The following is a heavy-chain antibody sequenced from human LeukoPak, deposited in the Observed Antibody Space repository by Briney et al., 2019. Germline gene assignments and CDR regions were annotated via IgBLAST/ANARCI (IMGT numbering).Heavy chain of an antibody. J-gene: IGHJ5*02. CDR1: GYTFTSYD. CDR2: MNPNSGNT. V-gene: IGHV1-8*01. CDR3: ARESTDSYNWFDP. Sequence: ASVKVSCKASGYTFTSYDINWVRQATGQGLEWMGWMNPNSGNTGYAQKFQGRVTMTRNTSISTAYMELGSLRSEDTAVYYCARESTDSYNWFDPWGQGTLVTVSS. D-gene: IGHD2-2*01.